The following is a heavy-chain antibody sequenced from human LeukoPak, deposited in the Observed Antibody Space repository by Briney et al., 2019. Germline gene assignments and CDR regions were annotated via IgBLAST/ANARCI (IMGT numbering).Heavy chain of an antibody. D-gene: IGHD3-22*01. CDR2: ISGSSDAI. V-gene: IGHV3-11*01. CDR3: ASLYDSTGFCFDY. J-gene: IGHJ4*02. Sequence: GGSLRLSCVVSGFMFNDYYMSWTRQTPGKSLELISYISGSSDAIYYTDSVKGRFTISRDNAKNSLYLQLASLSAEDTPVYYCASLYDSTGFCFDYWGQGVLVTVSS. CDR1: GFMFNDYY.